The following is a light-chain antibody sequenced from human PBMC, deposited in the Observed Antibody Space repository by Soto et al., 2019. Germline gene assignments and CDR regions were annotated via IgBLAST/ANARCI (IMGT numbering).Light chain of an antibody. J-gene: IGKJ2*01. V-gene: IGKV1-5*03. CDR3: QQYDTYSA. CDR2: KAS. Sequence: DLQMTQSPSTLSASVGDRVTITCRASQSISSWLAWYQQKPGKAPKLLIYKASTLESGVPSRFSGSGSGTEFTLTISSLRPDDFATYYCQQYDTYSAFGQGTKLEIK. CDR1: QSISSW.